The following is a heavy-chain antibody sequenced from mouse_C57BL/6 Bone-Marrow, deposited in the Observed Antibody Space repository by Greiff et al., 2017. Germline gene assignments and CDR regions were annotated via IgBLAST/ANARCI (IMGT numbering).Heavy chain of an antibody. V-gene: IGHV1-76*01. Sequence: QVQLQQSGAELVRPGASVKLSCKASGYTFTDYYINWVKQRPGQGLEWIARIYPGGGNTYYNEKFKGKATLTAEKSSSTAYMQLSSLTSEDSAVYFCARSSTGTLLIDYWGQGTTLTVSA. D-gene: IGHD4-1*02. CDR3: ARSSTGTLLIDY. CDR2: IYPGGGNT. CDR1: GYTFTDYY. J-gene: IGHJ2*01.